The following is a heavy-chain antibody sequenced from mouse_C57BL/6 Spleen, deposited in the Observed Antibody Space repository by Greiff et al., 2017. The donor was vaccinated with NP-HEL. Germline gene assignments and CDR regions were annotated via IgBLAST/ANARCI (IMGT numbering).Heavy chain of an antibody. Sequence: EVQRVESGPGLVKPSQSLSLTCSVTGYSITSGYYWNWIRQFPGNKLEWMGYISYDGSNNYNPSLKNRISITRDTSKNQFFLKLNSVTTEDTATYYCARALYYGPFDYWGQGTTLTVSS. CDR2: ISYDGSN. CDR3: ARALYYGPFDY. V-gene: IGHV3-6*01. CDR1: GYSITSGYY. D-gene: IGHD2-1*01. J-gene: IGHJ2*01.